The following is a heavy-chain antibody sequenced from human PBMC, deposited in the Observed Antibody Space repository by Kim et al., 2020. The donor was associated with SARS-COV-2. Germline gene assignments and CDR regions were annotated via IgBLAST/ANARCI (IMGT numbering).Heavy chain of an antibody. J-gene: IGHJ4*02. D-gene: IGHD3-22*01. CDR3: AKARGAYYIAFFDF. V-gene: IGHV3-30*18. CDR1: GFTFSTYG. CDR2: ISNDDTNK. Sequence: GGSLRLSCLTSGFTFSTYGMHWVRQAPGKGLEWVAMISNDDTNKYYADSVKGRFTVSRDNCKNTLYLEMNDLRAEDTAVYYCAKARGAYYIAFFDFWGQGTLVTVSS.